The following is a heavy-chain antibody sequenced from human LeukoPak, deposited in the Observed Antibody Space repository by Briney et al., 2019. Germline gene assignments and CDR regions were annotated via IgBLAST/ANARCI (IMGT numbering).Heavy chain of an antibody. CDR1: GFTFSSYG. J-gene: IGHJ4*02. V-gene: IGHV3-33*01. Sequence: GGSLRLSCAASGFTFSSYGMHWVRQAPGKGLEWVAVIWYDGSNKNYADSVKGRFTISRDNSKNTLYLQMNSLRVEDTAVYFCASAGGSRDGDNFFVYWGQGTLVTVSS. CDR2: IWYDGSNK. CDR3: ASAGGSRDGDNFFVY. D-gene: IGHD5-24*01.